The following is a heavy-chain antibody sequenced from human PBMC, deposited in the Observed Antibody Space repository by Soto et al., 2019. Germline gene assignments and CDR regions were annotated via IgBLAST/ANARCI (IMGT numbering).Heavy chain of an antibody. V-gene: IGHV3-23*01. CDR2: ISGSGVGT. CDR3: AKDRGYYDSSGYYDAFDI. CDR1: GFTFSDCA. D-gene: IGHD3-22*01. J-gene: IGHJ3*02. Sequence: GGSLRLSCAASGFTFSDCAMNWVRQAQGKGLEWVSGISGSGVGTYYADSVKGRFTISRDNSKNTLYLQMNSLRAEDTALYYCAKDRGYYDSSGYYDAFDIWGQGAVVTVSS.